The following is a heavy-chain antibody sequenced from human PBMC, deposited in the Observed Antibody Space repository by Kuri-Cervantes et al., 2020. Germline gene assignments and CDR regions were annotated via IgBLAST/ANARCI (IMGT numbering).Heavy chain of an antibody. CDR3: ASLVEYCSSTSCYNGDWFDP. Sequence: GGSLRLSCAASGFTFSSYSMNWVRQAPGKGLEWVSSISSSSSYIYYADSVKGRFTISRDNAKNSLYLQMNSLRAEDTAVYYCASLVEYCSSTSCYNGDWFDPWGQGILVTVSS. D-gene: IGHD2-2*02. V-gene: IGHV3-21*01. J-gene: IGHJ5*02. CDR2: ISSSSSYI. CDR1: GFTFSSYS.